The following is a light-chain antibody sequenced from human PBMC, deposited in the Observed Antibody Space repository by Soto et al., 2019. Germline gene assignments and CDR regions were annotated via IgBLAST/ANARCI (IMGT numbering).Light chain of an antibody. CDR3: QHYDTNSWT. CDR1: QNIDGW. CDR2: DAS. J-gene: IGKJ1*01. Sequence: DIQLTQSPSTLSASVRDRVTVTCRASQNIDGWLAWYQHKPGKAPRLLIRDASNLESGVPSRFSSSGSGTEFTLTISSLQPDDFATYYCQHYDTNSWTFGQGTKVES. V-gene: IGKV1-5*01.